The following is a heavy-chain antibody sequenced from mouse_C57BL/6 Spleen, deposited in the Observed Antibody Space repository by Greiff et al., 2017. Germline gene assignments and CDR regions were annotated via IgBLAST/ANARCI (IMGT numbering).Heavy chain of an antibody. Sequence: DVKLQESGPGLVKPSQSLSLTCSVTGYSITSGYYWNWIRQFPGNKLEWMGYISYDGSNNYNPSLKNRITITRDTSKNQFFLKLNSVTTEDTATYYCASWKYDYGSWFAYWGQGTLVTVSA. J-gene: IGHJ3*01. CDR1: GYSITSGYY. CDR2: ISYDGSN. CDR3: ASWKYDYGSWFAY. D-gene: IGHD2-4*01. V-gene: IGHV3-6*01.